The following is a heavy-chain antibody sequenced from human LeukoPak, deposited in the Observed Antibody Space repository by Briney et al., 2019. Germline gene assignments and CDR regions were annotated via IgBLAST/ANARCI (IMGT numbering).Heavy chain of an antibody. V-gene: IGHV4-31*03. Sequence: SGPTLVNPTQTLTLTCTFSGFSLSTSGMCVSWIRQPPGKGLAWIGYIYYNGSTYYNPSLKSRVAISVDTSKNQFSLKLSSVMAADTAVYYCAREPVNGGFLWSREFLVDWGQGTLVTVSS. CDR1: GFSLSTSGMC. CDR2: IYYNGST. J-gene: IGHJ4*02. CDR3: AREPVNGGFLWSREFLVD. D-gene: IGHD3-10*01.